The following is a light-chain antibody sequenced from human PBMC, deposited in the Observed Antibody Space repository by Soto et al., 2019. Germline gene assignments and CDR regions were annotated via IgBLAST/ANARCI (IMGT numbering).Light chain of an antibody. CDR1: SSDVGGYNY. CDR3: SAYTSSSRHV. CDR2: DVS. Sequence: QSVLTQPASVSGSPGQSITISCIGTSSDVGGYNYVSWYQQHPGKAPKLMIYDVSNRPSGVSNRCSGSKSGNTASLTISGLQAEDEADYDGSAYTSSSRHVFGTGTKRNVI. V-gene: IGLV2-14*01. J-gene: IGLJ1*01.